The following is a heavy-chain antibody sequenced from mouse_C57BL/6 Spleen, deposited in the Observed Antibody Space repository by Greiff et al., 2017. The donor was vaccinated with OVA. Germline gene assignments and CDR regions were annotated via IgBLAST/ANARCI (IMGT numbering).Heavy chain of an antibody. CDR1: GYTFTSYW. CDR3: ARDYYGSSPFYYFDY. V-gene: IGHV1-52*01. J-gene: IGHJ2*01. CDR2: IDPSDSET. D-gene: IGHD1-1*01. Sequence: QVQLQQPGAELVRPGSSVKLSCKASGYTFTSYWMHWVKQRPIQGLEWIGNIDPSDSETHYNQKFKDKATLTVDKSSSTAYMQLSSLTSEDSAVYYCARDYYGSSPFYYFDYWGQGTTLTVSS.